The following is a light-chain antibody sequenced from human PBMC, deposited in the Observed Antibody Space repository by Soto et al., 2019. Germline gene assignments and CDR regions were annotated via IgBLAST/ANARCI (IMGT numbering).Light chain of an antibody. CDR2: DAS. J-gene: IGKJ4*01. CDR1: QSVSSN. CDR3: HQRSYWPPT. V-gene: IGKV3-11*01. Sequence: ENVLTQSPATLSLSPGERATLSCRASQSVSSNLAWYQQKPGQAPRLLIYDASNRATGIPARFSGSGSGTDFTLTISSLQPEDFAVYYCHQRSYWPPTFGGGTKVDIK.